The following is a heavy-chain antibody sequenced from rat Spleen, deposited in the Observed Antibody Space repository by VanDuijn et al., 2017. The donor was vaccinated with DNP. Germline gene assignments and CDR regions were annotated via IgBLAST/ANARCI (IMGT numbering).Heavy chain of an antibody. D-gene: IGHD1-2*01. V-gene: IGHV4-2*01. CDR3: ATSTGAY. CDR1: GFNFNDYW. Sequence: EVKLVESGGGLVQPGRSLKLSCAASGFNFNDYWMAWVRQAPGKGLEWIGEINKDSRTRNYTPSLKDKFTISRDNAQNTLYLQMSGLGSEDTGTYYCATSTGAYWGQGTLVTVSS. J-gene: IGHJ3*01. CDR2: INKDSRTR.